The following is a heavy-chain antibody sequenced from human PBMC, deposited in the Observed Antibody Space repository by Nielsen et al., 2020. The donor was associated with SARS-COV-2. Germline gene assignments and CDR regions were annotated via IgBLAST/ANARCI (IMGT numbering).Heavy chain of an antibody. V-gene: IGHV3-30*03. CDR1: GFTFSSYG. CDR2: ISYDGSNK. CDR3: ARESGVGELLGVSFDY. J-gene: IGHJ4*02. D-gene: IGHD3-10*01. Sequence: GESLKISCAASGFTFSSYGMHWVRQAPGKGLEWVAVISYDGSNKYYADSVNGRFTISRDNSKNTLYLQMNSLRGEDTAVYYCARESGVGELLGVSFDYWGQGTLVTVSS.